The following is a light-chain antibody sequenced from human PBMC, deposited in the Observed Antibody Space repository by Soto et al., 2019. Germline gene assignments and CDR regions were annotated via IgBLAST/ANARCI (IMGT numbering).Light chain of an antibody. V-gene: IGLV2-14*01. CDR3: CSYTSGSTLYV. Sequence: QSALTQPASVSGSPGQSITISCTGTSSDVGGYNSVSWYQQHPGKAPKLMIFDVSSRPSGVSNRFSGSKSGNTASLTISGLQAEDEADYYCCSYTSGSTLYVFGTGTKVNVX. J-gene: IGLJ1*01. CDR2: DVS. CDR1: SSDVGGYNS.